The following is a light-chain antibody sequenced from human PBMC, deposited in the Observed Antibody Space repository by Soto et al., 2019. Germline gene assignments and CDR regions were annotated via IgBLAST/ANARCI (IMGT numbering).Light chain of an antibody. CDR2: DAS. Sequence: AIQLTQSPSSLSASVGDRVTITCRASQGISSALAWYQQKPGKAPKLLIYDASSLESGVASRFSGSGSGTDFTLTTSSLQPEDFSTYYCQQFNSYSPSYTFGQGTKLEIK. CDR3: QQFNSYSPSYT. V-gene: IGKV1-13*02. J-gene: IGKJ2*01. CDR1: QGISSA.